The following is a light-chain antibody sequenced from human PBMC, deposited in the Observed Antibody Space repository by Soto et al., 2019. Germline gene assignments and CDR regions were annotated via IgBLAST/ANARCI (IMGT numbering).Light chain of an antibody. CDR1: SSDVGGYNY. CDR3: SSYTSSSTLGV. V-gene: IGLV2-14*01. Sequence: QSALTQPASVSGSPGQSITIYCTGTSSDVGGYNYVSWYQQHPGKVPKLMIYDVSNRPSGVSNRFSGSKSGNTASLTISGLQAEDEADYYCSSYTSSSTLGVFGGGTKLTVL. J-gene: IGLJ2*01. CDR2: DVS.